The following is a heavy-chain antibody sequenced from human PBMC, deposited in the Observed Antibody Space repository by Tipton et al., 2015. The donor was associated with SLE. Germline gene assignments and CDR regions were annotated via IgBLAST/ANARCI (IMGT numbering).Heavy chain of an antibody. V-gene: IGHV4-31*02. CDR1: GYDFVNNY. Sequence: QLVQSGAEMKKAGQSLRISCKATGYDFVNNYITWVRQVPGKGLEWIGYIHYTGATHYNPSLKSRVTISVDTSENQFSLRLTSVTAADTAVYYCARVSYYEDIGYFFDYWGQGTLVAVSS. D-gene: IGHD3-22*01. J-gene: IGHJ4*02. CDR2: IHYTGAT. CDR3: ARVSYYEDIGYFFDY.